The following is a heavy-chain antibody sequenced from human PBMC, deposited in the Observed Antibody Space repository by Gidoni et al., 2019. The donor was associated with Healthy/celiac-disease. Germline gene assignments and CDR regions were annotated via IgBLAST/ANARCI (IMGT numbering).Heavy chain of an antibody. CDR2: ISAYNGNT. D-gene: IGHD3-10*01. V-gene: IGHV1-18*01. Sequence: QVQLVQSGAEVKKPGASVKVSCKASGYTFTSYGISWVRQAPGQGLEWMGWISAYNGNTNYAQKLQGRVTMTTDTSTSTAYMELRSLRSDDTAVYYCARVVFITMVRGVTYPKILKIDYWGQGTLVTVSS. CDR3: ARVVFITMVRGVTYPKILKIDY. CDR1: GYTFTSYG. J-gene: IGHJ4*02.